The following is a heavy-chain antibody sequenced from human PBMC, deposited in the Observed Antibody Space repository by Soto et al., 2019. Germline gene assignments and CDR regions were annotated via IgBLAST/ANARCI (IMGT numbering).Heavy chain of an antibody. V-gene: IGHV1-69*13. CDR1: GGTFSSYA. Sequence: SVKGSCKASGGTFSSYAISWVRQAPGQGLEWMGGIIPIFGTANYAQKFQGRVTITADESTSTAYMELSSLRSEDTAVYYCARVSLAEGSRWCFDSWGQGTLVPVSS. CDR2: IIPIFGTA. CDR3: ARVSLAEGSRWCFDS. J-gene: IGHJ4*02. D-gene: IGHD6-13*01.